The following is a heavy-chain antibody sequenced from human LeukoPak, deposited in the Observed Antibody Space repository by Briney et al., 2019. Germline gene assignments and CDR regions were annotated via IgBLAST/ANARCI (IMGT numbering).Heavy chain of an antibody. CDR3: AIGPQLGSGYHPDY. CDR2: ITGSDDRT. CDR1: GFTFSSAA. Sequence: PGGSLRLFCAASGFTFSSAAMTWVRQAPGKGLEWVSTITGSDDRTYYADSVRGRFTISRNYSKNTLHLQINSLRVEDTAIYYCAIGPQLGSGYHPDYWGQGTLVTVFS. J-gene: IGHJ4*02. V-gene: IGHV3-23*01. D-gene: IGHD3-22*01.